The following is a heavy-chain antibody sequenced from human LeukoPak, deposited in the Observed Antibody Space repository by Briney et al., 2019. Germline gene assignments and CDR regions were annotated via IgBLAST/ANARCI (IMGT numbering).Heavy chain of an antibody. CDR2: IRPDANDG. CDR1: GFTFSHYW. D-gene: IGHD7-27*01. V-gene: IGHV3-7*01. Sequence: QPGGSLRLSCAASGFTFSHYWMAWVRQAPGKGLEWVAIIRPDANDGLYVDSVKGRFTISRDNAKNSLYLQLNSLRAEDTAVYFCARADWGSIDYWGQGALVTVSS. CDR3: ARADWGSIDY. J-gene: IGHJ4*02.